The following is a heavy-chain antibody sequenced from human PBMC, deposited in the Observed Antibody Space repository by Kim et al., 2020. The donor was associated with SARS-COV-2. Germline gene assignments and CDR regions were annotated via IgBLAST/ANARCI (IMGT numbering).Heavy chain of an antibody. CDR2: ISYDGSNK. CDR1: GFTFSSYG. Sequence: GGSLRLSCAASGFTFSSYGMHWVRQAPGKGLEWVAVISYDGSNKYYADSVKGRFTISRDNSKNTLYLQMNSLRAEDTAVYYCAKEARITMVRGSPNYFDYWGQGTLVTVSS. CDR3: AKEARITMVRGSPNYFDY. J-gene: IGHJ4*02. D-gene: IGHD3-10*01. V-gene: IGHV3-30*18.